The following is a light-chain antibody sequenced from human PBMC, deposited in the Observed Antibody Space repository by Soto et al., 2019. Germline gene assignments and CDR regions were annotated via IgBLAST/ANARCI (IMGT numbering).Light chain of an antibody. CDR2: GAS. J-gene: IGKJ4*01. CDR1: QDISTL. V-gene: IGKV1D-12*01. CDR3: QQADSFPLT. Sequence: DIQMTQSPSSVSASIGDTVPITCRASQDISTLLAWYQQKPGKAPKLLIYGASTLESGVPSRFSGRGSGTDFTLTISSLQPEDFATYFCQQADSFPLTFGGGTKVEMK.